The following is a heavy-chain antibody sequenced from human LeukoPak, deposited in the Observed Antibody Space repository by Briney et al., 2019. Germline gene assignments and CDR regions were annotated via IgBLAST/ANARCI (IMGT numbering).Heavy chain of an antibody. CDR1: GLNLNSYA. CDR3: AKGIYSSGWSYFDY. J-gene: IGHJ4*01. V-gene: IGHV3-23*01. Sequence: GGSLRLSCAASGLNLNSYAMSWVRQAPGKGLEWVSGISGSGSSTFYADSVKGRFTISRDNSKNTLYLQMSSLRAEDTAVYYCAKGIYSSGWSYFDYWGHGTLVTVSS. CDR2: ISGSGSST. D-gene: IGHD6-19*01.